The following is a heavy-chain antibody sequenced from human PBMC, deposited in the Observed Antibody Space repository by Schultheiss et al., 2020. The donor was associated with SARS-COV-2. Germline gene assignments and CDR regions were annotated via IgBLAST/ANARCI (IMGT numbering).Heavy chain of an antibody. V-gene: IGHV1-18*01. CDR3: ARGLKFDS. CDR1: GGTFNNFV. Sequence: ASVKVSCKASGGTFNNFVIHWVRQAPEKGFEWVGWISVYNGNTNYAQKLQGRVTMTTEKSTSTAYMELRSLRSDDTAVYYCARGLKFDSWGQGTLVTVSS. CDR2: ISVYNGNT. J-gene: IGHJ4*02.